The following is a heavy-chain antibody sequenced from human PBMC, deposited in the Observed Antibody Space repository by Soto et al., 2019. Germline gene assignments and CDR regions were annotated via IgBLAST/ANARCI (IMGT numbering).Heavy chain of an antibody. V-gene: IGHV3-74*01. CDR3: VRDRPIDYCYVPEY. D-gene: IGHD4-17*01. Sequence: GVSLRLSFAACGFTFSSYWMQWVRQAPGKGLVWVSRISADESSTTYADSVKGRFTSFRDNAKNTLYLQMNSLRAEDTAVYYCVRDRPIDYCYVPEYWGQGTRVTVSS. J-gene: IGHJ4*02. CDR1: GFTFSSYW. CDR2: ISADESST.